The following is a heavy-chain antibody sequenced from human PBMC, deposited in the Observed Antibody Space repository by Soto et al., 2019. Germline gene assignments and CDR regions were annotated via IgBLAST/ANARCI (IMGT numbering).Heavy chain of an antibody. V-gene: IGHV4-59*01. CDR2: VYYTGST. Sequence: SETLSPTYTVSDGYISNYYWSWIRQPPGKGLEWLGYVYYTGSTKYNPSLKSRVTTSVDTSKNQFSLRLSSVTAADTAVYYCARGHWNADGDYWGQGVVVTVS. CDR1: DGYISNYY. J-gene: IGHJ4*02. D-gene: IGHD1-1*01. CDR3: ARGHWNADGDY.